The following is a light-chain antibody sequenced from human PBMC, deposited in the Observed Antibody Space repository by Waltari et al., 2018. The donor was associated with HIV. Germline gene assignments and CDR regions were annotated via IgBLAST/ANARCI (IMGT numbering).Light chain of an antibody. CDR3: QAWDSNTAV. CDR1: KLGDKY. J-gene: IGLJ1*01. V-gene: IGLV3-1*01. Sequence: SYELTQPPSVSVSPGQTATITCSGDKLGDKYVFWYQQKPGQSPVLVISQDIKRPSGIPERFSGSNSGNTATLTISGTQAMDEADYYCQAWDSNTAVFGTGTKVTVL. CDR2: QDI.